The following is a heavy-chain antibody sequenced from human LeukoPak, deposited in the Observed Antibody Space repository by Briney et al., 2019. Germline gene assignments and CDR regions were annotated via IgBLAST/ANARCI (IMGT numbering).Heavy chain of an antibody. J-gene: IGHJ3*02. CDR1: GGSISSSSYY. V-gene: IGHV4-61*01. CDR2: IYYSGST. CDR3: ARSDAVVSNGDDAFDI. Sequence: SETLSLTCTVSGGSISSSSYYWSWIRQPPGKGLEWIGYIYYSGSTNYNPSLKSRVTISVDTSKNQFSLKLSSVTAADTAVYYCARSDAVVSNGDDAFDIWGQGTMVTVSS. D-gene: IGHD6-19*01.